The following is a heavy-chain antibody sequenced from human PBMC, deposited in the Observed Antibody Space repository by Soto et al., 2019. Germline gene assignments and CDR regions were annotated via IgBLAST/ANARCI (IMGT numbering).Heavy chain of an antibody. CDR1: GGTFSSYA. D-gene: IGHD2-2*01. Sequence: SVKVSCKASGGTFSSYAISWLRQAPGQGLEWMGGIIPIFGTANYAQRFQGRVTITADKSTSTAYMELSSLRSEDTAVYYCARESHDIVVVPATVLGPFTWFDPWGQGTLVTVSS. J-gene: IGHJ5*02. CDR3: ARESHDIVVVPATVLGPFTWFDP. CDR2: IIPIFGTA. V-gene: IGHV1-69*06.